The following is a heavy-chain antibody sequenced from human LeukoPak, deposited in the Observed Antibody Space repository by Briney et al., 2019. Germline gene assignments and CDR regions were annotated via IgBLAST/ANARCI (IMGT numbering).Heavy chain of an antibody. CDR2: IYYSGST. V-gene: IGHV4-30-4*08. CDR3: ARNSLDCSRTSCYDY. J-gene: IGHJ4*02. CDR1: GGSISSGDYY. D-gene: IGHD2-2*01. Sequence: TSQTLSLTCTVSGGSISSGDYYWSWIRQPPGKGLEWIGYIYYSGSTYYNPSLKSRVTISVDTSKNQFSLKLSSVTAADTAVYYCARNSLDCSRTSCYDYWGQGTLVTVSS.